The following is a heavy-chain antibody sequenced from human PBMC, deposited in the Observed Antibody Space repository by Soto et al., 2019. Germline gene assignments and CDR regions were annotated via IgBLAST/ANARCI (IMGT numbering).Heavy chain of an antibody. CDR1: GFTFSSYA. J-gene: IGHJ6*02. CDR2: ISYDGSNK. V-gene: IGHV3-30-3*02. Sequence: GGSLRLSCAASGFTFSSYAMHWVRQAPGKGLEWVAVISYDGSNKYYADSVKGRFTISRDNSKNTLYLQMNSLRAEDTAVYYCAKNHLSYYYGMDVWGQGTTVTVSS. CDR3: AKNHLSYYYGMDV.